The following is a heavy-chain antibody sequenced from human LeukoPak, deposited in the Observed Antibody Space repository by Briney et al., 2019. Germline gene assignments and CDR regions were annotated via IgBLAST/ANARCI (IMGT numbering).Heavy chain of an antibody. Sequence: SETLSLTCTVSGDSIGSYFWSWIRQPPGKGLEWIGEINHSGSTNYNPSLKSRVTISVDTSKNQFSLKLSSVTAADTAVYYCARGRRQWLVLGYFQHWGQGTLVTVSS. CDR2: INHSGST. CDR1: GDSIGSYF. J-gene: IGHJ1*01. D-gene: IGHD6-19*01. V-gene: IGHV4-34*01. CDR3: ARGRRQWLVLGYFQH.